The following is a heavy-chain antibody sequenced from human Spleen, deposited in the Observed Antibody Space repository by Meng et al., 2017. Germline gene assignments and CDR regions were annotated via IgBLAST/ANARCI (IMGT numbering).Heavy chain of an antibody. V-gene: IGHV1-69*08. J-gene: IGHJ4*02. D-gene: IGHD6-25*01. CDR2: IVPILDRT. CDR3: ARDRGHYLES. CDR1: GGTLSSYP. Sequence: QVQLVQSGAEVKKPGSSLKVSCKASGGTLSSYPIAWVRQAPGQGLEWMGRIVPILDRTNYAENFQDRVTITADKSTNTAYMELSSLRSDDTAIYYCARDRGHYLESWGQGTLVTVSS.